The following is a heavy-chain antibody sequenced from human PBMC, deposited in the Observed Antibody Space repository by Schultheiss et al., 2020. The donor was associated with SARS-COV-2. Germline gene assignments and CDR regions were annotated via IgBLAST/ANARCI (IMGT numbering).Heavy chain of an antibody. D-gene: IGHD6-19*01. CDR2: IYTSGST. CDR1: GGSISSYY. Sequence: SQTLSLTCTVSGGSISSYYWSWIRQPAGKGLEWIGRIYTSGSTNYNPSLKSRVTISVDTSKNQFSLKLSSVTAADTAVYYCARRGGTAKAVAGTRYFQHWGQGTLVTVSS. J-gene: IGHJ1*01. V-gene: IGHV4-4*07. CDR3: ARRGGTAKAVAGTRYFQH.